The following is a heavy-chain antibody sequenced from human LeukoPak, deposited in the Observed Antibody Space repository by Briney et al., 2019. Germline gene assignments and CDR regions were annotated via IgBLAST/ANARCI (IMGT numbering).Heavy chain of an antibody. Sequence: PGGSLRLSCAASGFTLSSYAMSWVRQPPGQGLEWIGEISLTGLTHYNPSLESRVTVSPDKSKNQLSLNLTSVTAADTAVYYCSRENGAFSPFGYWGQRTLVTVLS. J-gene: IGHJ4*02. D-gene: IGHD2-8*01. CDR3: SRENGAFSPFGY. CDR2: ISLTGLT. CDR1: GFTLSSYAM. V-gene: IGHV4-4*02.